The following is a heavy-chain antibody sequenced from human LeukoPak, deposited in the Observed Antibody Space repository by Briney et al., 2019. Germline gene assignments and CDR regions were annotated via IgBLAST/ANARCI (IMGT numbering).Heavy chain of an antibody. CDR2: IWNDGTKQ. CDR1: GFIFSTCG. V-gene: IGHV3-33*01. Sequence: GGSLRLSCVASGFIFSTCGMHWVRQAPGKGLEWVAVIWNDGTKQYYVESVKGRFTISRDDSKNTLYLQMSSLRAEDTAVYYCARSVHGTATGTGDDFDIWGQGTMVTVSS. D-gene: IGHD1-1*01. J-gene: IGHJ3*02. CDR3: ARSVHGTATGTGDDFDI.